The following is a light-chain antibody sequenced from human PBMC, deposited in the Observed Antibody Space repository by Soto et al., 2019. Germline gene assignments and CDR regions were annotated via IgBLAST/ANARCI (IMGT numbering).Light chain of an antibody. CDR1: SSDVGSYNV. Sequence: QSLLSQPASVSGSPGQSITIPCSGTSSDVGSYNVVSWYQQHPGKAPKLVIYDVSNRPSGVSPRFSGAKSGNTASLTIAGLQAEDEADYYCSSYTRRSTYVFGTGTRSP. J-gene: IGLJ1*01. CDR3: SSYTRRSTYV. V-gene: IGLV2-14*03. CDR2: DVS.